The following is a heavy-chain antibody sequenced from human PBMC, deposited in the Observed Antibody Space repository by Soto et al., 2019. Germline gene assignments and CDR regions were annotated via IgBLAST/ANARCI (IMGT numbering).Heavy chain of an antibody. J-gene: IGHJ6*02. CDR1: GFTFSSYW. V-gene: IGHV3-74*01. Sequence: VGSLRLSCAASGFTFSSYWMHWVRQAPGKGLVWVSRINSDGSSTSYAGSVKGRFTISRDNAKNTLYLQMNSLRAEDAAVYYCARDSYMGSSSLYYYYGMDVWGQGTTVTVSS. CDR2: INSDGSST. D-gene: IGHD6-6*01. CDR3: ARDSYMGSSSLYYYYGMDV.